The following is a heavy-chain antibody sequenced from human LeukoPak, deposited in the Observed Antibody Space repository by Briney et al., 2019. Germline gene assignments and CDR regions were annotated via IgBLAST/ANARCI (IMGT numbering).Heavy chain of an antibody. CDR1: GFTLNRYG. CDR2: IWHCGSYK. Sequence: HPGGSLRLLCVASGFTLNRYGMQWVRQAPGKGREGVAVIWHCGSYKYYGDSVKGRFTISRDSSKHTLYPQMNSLSAGHAAVFYCAKDGVGATSLDCWGQGTLVTVSS. D-gene: IGHD1-26*01. V-gene: IGHV3-33*06. J-gene: IGHJ4*02. CDR3: AKDGVGATSLDC.